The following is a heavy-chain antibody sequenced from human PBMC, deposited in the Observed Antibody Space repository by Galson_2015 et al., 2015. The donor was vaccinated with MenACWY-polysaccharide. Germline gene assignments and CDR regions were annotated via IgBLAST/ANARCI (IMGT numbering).Heavy chain of an antibody. J-gene: IGHJ3*02. V-gene: IGHV3-23*01. D-gene: IGHD1-14*01. Sequence: SLRLSCAASGFTFSTYAMNWVRQAPGKGLEWVSIISSSGGTTYYADSVKGRFTISRDNSKNTLYLQMNSLRAEDTAVYYCARQTARRYSAALDIWGQGTMVTVSS. CDR3: ARQTARRYSAALDI. CDR2: ISSSGGTT. CDR1: GFTFSTYA.